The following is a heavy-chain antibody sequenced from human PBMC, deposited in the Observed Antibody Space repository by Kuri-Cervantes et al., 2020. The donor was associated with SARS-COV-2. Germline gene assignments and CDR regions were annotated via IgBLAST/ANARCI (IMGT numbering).Heavy chain of an antibody. CDR3: AREEEVAGAMRGFFQNFGLDV. D-gene: IGHD2-2*01. CDR2: INKDGSEK. V-gene: IGHV3-7*04. J-gene: IGHJ6*02. CDR1: GFGFSYYW. Sequence: GESLKIFCAASGFGFSYYWMSWVRQAPGKGLEWVANINKDGSEKNYVVSVKGRFTISRDNAKKSLYLQMNSLRDDDTAVYYCAREEEVAGAMRGFFQNFGLDVWGQGTTVTVSS.